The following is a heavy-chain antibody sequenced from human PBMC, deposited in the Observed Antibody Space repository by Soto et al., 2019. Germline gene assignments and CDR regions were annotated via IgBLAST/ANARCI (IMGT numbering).Heavy chain of an antibody. CDR3: ARDGYDGSGSPYPAY. CDR2: VYYLGST. D-gene: IGHD3-10*01. CDR1: GGSMSEYF. V-gene: IGHV4-59*01. J-gene: IGHJ4*02. Sequence: SETLSLTCTVSGGSMSEYFWRWIRQSPGKGLEWIGYVYYLGSTDYNPSLKSRVTISVDTSKRQFSLKLSSVTVADTAVYYCARDGYDGSGSPYPAYWGPGAQVTVSS.